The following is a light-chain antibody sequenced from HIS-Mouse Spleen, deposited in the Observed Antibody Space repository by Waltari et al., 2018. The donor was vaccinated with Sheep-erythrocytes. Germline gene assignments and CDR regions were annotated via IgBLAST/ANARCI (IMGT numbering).Light chain of an antibody. CDR2: QDS. CDR3: QAWDSSTVV. CDR1: KLGDKY. J-gene: IGLJ2*01. V-gene: IGLV3-1*01. Sequence: SYELTQPPSVSVSPGKTASITCYGDKLGDKYASWYQQKPGQSHVLVIYQDSKRPSGFARAFYGSNSGNTATLTNSGTQAMDEADYYCQAWDSSTVVFGGGTKLTVL.